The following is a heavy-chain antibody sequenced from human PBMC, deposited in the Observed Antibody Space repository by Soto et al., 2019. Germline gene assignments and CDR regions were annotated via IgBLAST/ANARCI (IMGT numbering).Heavy chain of an antibody. V-gene: IGHV1-8*02. J-gene: IGHJ4*02. D-gene: IGHD6-19*01. CDR1: GYTFTSYG. CDR3: ARERSSGWLDY. CDR2: MNANNGNT. Sequence: ASVKVSCKASGYTFTSYGISWVRQAPGQGLEWMGWMNANNGNTGYAQKFQGRVTMTMNTSISTAYMELSSLRSEDTAVYYCARERSSGWLDYWGQGTLVTVSS.